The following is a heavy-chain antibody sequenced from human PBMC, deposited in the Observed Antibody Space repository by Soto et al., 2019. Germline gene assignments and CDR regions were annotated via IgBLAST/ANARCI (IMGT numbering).Heavy chain of an antibody. CDR1: GFTFGSFA. V-gene: IGHV3-21*01. CDR3: ARDERRWPAPYCGMAV. CDR2: ISSSSSYI. Sequence: PGGSLRLSCAASGFTFGSFAMSWVRQAPGKGLEWVSSISSSSSYIYYADSVKGRFTISRDNAKNSLYLQMNSLRAEDTAVYYCARDERRWPAPYCGMAVWGLGTTVTVSS. J-gene: IGHJ6*02.